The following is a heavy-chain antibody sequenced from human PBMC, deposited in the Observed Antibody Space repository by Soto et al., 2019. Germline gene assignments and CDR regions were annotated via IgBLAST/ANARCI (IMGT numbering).Heavy chain of an antibody. J-gene: IGHJ4*02. D-gene: IGHD6-19*01. CDR2: ITSDTKTI. Sequence: EVQLVESGGDLVQRGGSLRLSCVASGFTFSIYSMNWVRQAAGKGLEWVSYITSDTKTINYADSVKGRFTISRDNAKNSVYLQMNSLRDEDTAVYYCARSVEGHFDYWGQGTVVTVSS. V-gene: IGHV3-48*02. CDR3: ARSVEGHFDY. CDR1: GFTFSIYS.